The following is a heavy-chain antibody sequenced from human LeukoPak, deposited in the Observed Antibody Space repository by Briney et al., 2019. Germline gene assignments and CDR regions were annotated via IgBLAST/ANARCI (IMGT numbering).Heavy chain of an antibody. Sequence: GGSLRLSCAASGFTLSSYWVSGVRQAPGKGREWVANIKQDGSEKYYMDSVKGRFTISRDNAKNSLYLQMNSLRAEDTAVYYCARVTARYYFDYWGQGTLVTVSS. D-gene: IGHD2-21*02. CDR2: IKQDGSEK. V-gene: IGHV3-7*01. CDR1: GFTLSSYW. J-gene: IGHJ4*02. CDR3: ARVTARYYFDY.